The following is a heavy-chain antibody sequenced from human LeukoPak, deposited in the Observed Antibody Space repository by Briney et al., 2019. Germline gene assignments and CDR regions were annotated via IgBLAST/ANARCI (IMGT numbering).Heavy chain of an antibody. CDR1: GYTFTSYG. CDR3: ARDLGGFYYDSSGYYGHPHWFDP. J-gene: IGHJ5*02. CDR2: ISAYNGNT. Sequence: ASVKVSRKASGYTFTSYGISWVRQAPGQGLEWTGWISAYNGNTNYAQKLQGRVTMTADTSTSTAYMELRSLRSDDTAVYYCARDLGGFYYDSSGYYGHPHWFDPWGQGTLVTVSS. D-gene: IGHD3-22*01. V-gene: IGHV1-18*01.